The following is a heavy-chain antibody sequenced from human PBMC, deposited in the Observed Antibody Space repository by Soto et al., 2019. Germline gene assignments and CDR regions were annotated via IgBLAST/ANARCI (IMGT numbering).Heavy chain of an antibody. J-gene: IGHJ4*02. CDR3: ARDINDFWSGYLY. CDR1: GFSFSSYA. D-gene: IGHD3-3*01. Sequence: QVQLVESGGGVVQPGTSLRLSCAASGFSFSSYAMHWVRQAPGKGLEWVAALWYDGSNQNYAESVKGRFTISRDNSKSTVYLQMNSLKAEDTDVYYCARDINDFWSGYLYWGQGTLVTVSS. V-gene: IGHV3-33*01. CDR2: LWYDGSNQ.